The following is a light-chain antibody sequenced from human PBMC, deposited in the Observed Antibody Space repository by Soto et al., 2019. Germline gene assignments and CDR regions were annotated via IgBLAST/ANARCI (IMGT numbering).Light chain of an antibody. Sequence: EIVMTQSPLSLPVSPGEPASISCRSSQSLLHSNGFNYLDWYLQKPGQSPQLLIYLGSTRASGVPDRFSGSGSGTDFTLKISRVEAEDVGVYYCMQALQTGWTFGQGTKV. CDR1: QSLLHSNGFNY. CDR2: LGS. J-gene: IGKJ1*01. V-gene: IGKV2-28*01. CDR3: MQALQTGWT.